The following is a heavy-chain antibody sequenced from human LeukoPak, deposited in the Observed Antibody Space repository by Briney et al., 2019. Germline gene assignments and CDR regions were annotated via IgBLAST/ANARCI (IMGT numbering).Heavy chain of an antibody. CDR1: GYSISSGYY. J-gene: IGHJ2*01. D-gene: IGHD3-3*01. V-gene: IGHV4-38-2*01. Sequence: KPSETLSLTCAVSGYSISSGYYWGWIRQPPGKGLEWIGSTYHSGSTYYNPSLKSRVTISVDTSKNQFSLKLSSVTAADTAVYYCARRAVVYDFWSGYYTEWYFDLWGRGTLVTVSS. CDR3: ARRAVVYDFWSGYYTEWYFDL. CDR2: TYHSGST.